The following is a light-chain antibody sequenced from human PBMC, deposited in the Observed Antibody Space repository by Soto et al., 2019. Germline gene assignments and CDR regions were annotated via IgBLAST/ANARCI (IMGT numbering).Light chain of an antibody. CDR1: SRDVGNYNS. CDR3: SSYTTSNTYV. CDR2: EVT. J-gene: IGLJ1*01. Sequence: QSALTQPPSVSGSPGQSVTISCTGTSRDVGNYNSVSWYQQPPGTVPKLMIYEVTNRPSGVPDRFSGSKSGNTASLTISGLQPEDEADYYCSSYTTSNTYVFGTGTKVTVL. V-gene: IGLV2-18*02.